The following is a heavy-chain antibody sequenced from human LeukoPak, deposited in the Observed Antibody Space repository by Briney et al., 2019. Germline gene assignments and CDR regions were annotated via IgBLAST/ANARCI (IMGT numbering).Heavy chain of an antibody. D-gene: IGHD3-16*02. Sequence: SETLSLTCTVSGGSISSSSYYWGWIRQPPGKGLEWIGSIYYSGSTYYNPSLKSRVTISVDTSKNQFSLKLSSVTAADTAVYYCVRSIMITFGGVIPHYFDYWGQGTLVTVSS. J-gene: IGHJ4*02. V-gene: IGHV4-39*01. CDR2: IYYSGST. CDR3: VRSIMITFGGVIPHYFDY. CDR1: GGSISSSSYY.